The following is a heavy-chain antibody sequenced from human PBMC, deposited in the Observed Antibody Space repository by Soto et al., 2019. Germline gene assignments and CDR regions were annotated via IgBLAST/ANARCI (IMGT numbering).Heavy chain of an antibody. CDR1: GGSFSDYY. CDR3: ASSQPRSGRQLRTQKNYCARGGISHWAYFYYMDV. J-gene: IGHJ6*03. Sequence: SQTLSLTCAVYGGSFSDYYWSLLRQPPGKGLEWIGEINHSGSTNYNPSLKSRVTISVDTSKNQFSLKLSSVTAADTAVYYCASSQPRSGRQLRTQKNYCARGGISHWAYFYYMDVWDRGTTVTVS. CDR2: INHSGST. V-gene: IGHV4-34*01. D-gene: IGHD3-10*01.